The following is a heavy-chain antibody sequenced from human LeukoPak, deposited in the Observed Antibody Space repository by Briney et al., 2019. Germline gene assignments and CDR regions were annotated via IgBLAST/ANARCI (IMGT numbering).Heavy chain of an antibody. CDR1: GYTFTSYA. J-gene: IGHJ3*02. V-gene: IGHV7-4-1*02. Sequence: GASVKVSCKASGYTFTSYAMNWVRQAPGQGLEWMGWINTNTGNPTYAQGFTGRFVFSLDTSVSTAYLQISSLKAEDTAVYCCARDGDYYYDSSGDAFDIWGQGTMVTVSS. CDR3: ARDGDYYYDSSGDAFDI. D-gene: IGHD3-22*01. CDR2: INTNTGNP.